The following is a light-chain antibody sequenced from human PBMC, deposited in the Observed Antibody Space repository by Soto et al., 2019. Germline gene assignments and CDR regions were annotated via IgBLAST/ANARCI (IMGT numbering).Light chain of an antibody. V-gene: IGLV2-14*03. J-gene: IGLJ1*01. CDR2: DAT. CDR3: SSYTSTSTYV. Sequence: SELTQPASESRSPGQSITISCTGTSSDFGGYTYVSWYQQHPGKAPKPMIFDATSRPSGVSNRFSGSKSDNTASLTIAGLQAEDEADYYCSSYTSTSTYVFGTGTKVTVL. CDR1: SSDFGGYTY.